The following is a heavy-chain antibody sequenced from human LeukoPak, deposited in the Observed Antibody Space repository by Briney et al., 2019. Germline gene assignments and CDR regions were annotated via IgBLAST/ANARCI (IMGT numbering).Heavy chain of an antibody. Sequence: GGSLRLSCAASGFTFSDYIMNWRRQAPGKGLEWISYIGIDSGNTNYAESVKGRFNISGDKAKTSLYLQMNSLRVEDTAVYYCARDYKYAFDNWGQGTLVAVSS. V-gene: IGHV3-11*06. D-gene: IGHD5-24*01. CDR2: IGIDSGNT. CDR1: GFTFSDYI. J-gene: IGHJ4*02. CDR3: ARDYKYAFDN.